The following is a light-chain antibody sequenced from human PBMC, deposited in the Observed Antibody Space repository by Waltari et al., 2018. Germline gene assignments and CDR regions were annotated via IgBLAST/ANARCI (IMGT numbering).Light chain of an antibody. V-gene: IGKV3-15*01. CDR2: TAS. J-gene: IGKJ1*01. Sequence: EIVMTQSPAALSVSPGESATPSCRASQSVGINLAWYQQKPGQAPRLLISTASTRATRIPARFSGSGSGTEFTLTINSLQSEDSAIYYCHQYNNWPPGGTFGQGTKVELK. CDR3: HQYNNWPPGGT. CDR1: QSVGIN.